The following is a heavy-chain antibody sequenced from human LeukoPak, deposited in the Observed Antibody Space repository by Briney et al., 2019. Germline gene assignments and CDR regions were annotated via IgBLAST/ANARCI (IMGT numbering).Heavy chain of an antibody. Sequence: SETLSLTCTVSGGSISSYYWSWIRQPPGKGLEWIGYIYYSGSTNYNPSLKSRVTISVDTSKNQFSLKLSSVTAADTAVYYCARVDYYDRSGGATYYFDYWGQGTLVTVSS. V-gene: IGHV4-59*01. D-gene: IGHD3-22*01. CDR2: IYYSGST. CDR3: ARVDYYDRSGGATYYFDY. J-gene: IGHJ4*02. CDR1: GGSISSYY.